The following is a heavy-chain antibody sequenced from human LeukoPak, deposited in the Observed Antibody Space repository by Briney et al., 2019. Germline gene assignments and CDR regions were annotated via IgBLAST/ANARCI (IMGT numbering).Heavy chain of an antibody. CDR3: ARVSPNTVTTLQYFDY. Sequence: ETLSLACTVSGGSISSYYWSWIRQPPGKGLEWVSYISSSSSTIYYADSVKGRFTISRDNAKNSLYLQMNSLRAEDTAVYYCARVSPNTVTTLQYFDYWGQGTLVTVSS. D-gene: IGHD4-17*01. CDR1: GGSISSYY. J-gene: IGHJ4*02. V-gene: IGHV3-48*01. CDR2: ISSSSSTI.